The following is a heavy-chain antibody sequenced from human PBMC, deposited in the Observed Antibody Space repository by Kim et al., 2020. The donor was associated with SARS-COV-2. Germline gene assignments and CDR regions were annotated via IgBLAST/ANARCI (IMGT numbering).Heavy chain of an antibody. D-gene: IGHD6-19*01. Sequence: TYYASSVKGSVTISRDTSKNTLYLQMGSLRPDDMAVYYCAREGVPGTLDYWGLGTLVTVSS. CDR2: T. J-gene: IGHJ4*02. CDR3: AREGVPGTLDY. V-gene: IGHV3-64*01.